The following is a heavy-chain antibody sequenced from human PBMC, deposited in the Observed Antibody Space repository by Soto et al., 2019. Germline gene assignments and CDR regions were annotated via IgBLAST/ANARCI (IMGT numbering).Heavy chain of an antibody. J-gene: IGHJ4*02. CDR3: ARGYSTMVRGVSLSYFDY. Sequence: SETLSLTCTVSGGSISSGGYYWSWIRQPPGKGLEWIGEINHSGSTNYNPSLKSRVTISVDTSKNQFSLKLSSVTAADTAVYYCARGYSTMVRGVSLSYFDYWGQGTLVTVSS. V-gene: IGHV4-39*07. CDR1: GGSISSGGYY. D-gene: IGHD3-10*01. CDR2: INHSGST.